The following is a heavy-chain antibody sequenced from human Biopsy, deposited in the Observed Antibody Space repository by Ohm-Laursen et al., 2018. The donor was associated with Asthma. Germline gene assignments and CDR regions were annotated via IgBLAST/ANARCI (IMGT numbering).Heavy chain of an antibody. J-gene: IGHJ6*02. CDR1: GFSFRTRGVG. D-gene: IGHD2-15*01. CDR3: AQMSLMSCRWVDV. CDR2: IYWVDDR. V-gene: IGHV2-5*02. Sequence: TQTLTLTSTFSGFSFRTRGVGVAWIRQPPGKALEWLALIYWVDDRRYNPSLRGRLTIAKDPYKNQVVLTMTYLVPGDTATYFCAQMSLMSCRWVDVWGQGTTVTVSS.